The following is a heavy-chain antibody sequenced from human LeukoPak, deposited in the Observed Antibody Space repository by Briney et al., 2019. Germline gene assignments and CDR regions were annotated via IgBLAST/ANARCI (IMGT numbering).Heavy chain of an antibody. CDR2: ISWNSGSI. D-gene: IGHD2-15*01. CDR3: AKDRAEDIVGGFDY. Sequence: GRSLRLSCAASGLTFDDYAMHWVRQAPGKGLEWVSGISWNSGSIGYADSVKGRFTISRDNAKNSLYLQMNSLGAEDTALYYCAKDRAEDIVGGFDYWGQGTLVTVSS. V-gene: IGHV3-9*01. CDR1: GLTFDDYA. J-gene: IGHJ4*02.